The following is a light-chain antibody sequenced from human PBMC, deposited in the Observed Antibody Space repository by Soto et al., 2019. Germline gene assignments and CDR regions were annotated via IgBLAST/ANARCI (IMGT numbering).Light chain of an antibody. CDR1: SSDVGAYNY. CDR2: EVT. J-gene: IGLJ3*02. CDR3: SSYAGSNNVV. Sequence: QSALTQPPSASGSPGQSVTISCTGTSSDVGAYNYVSWYQQYPGKAPKLMIYEVTKRPSGVPDRFSGFKSGNTASLTVSGLQAEDEADYYCSSYAGSNNVVFGGGTKLTVL. V-gene: IGLV2-8*01.